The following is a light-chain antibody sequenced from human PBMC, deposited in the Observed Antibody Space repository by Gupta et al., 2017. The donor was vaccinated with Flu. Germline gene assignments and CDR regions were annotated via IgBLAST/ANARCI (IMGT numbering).Light chain of an antibody. J-gene: IGKJ5*01. CDR1: ESVSSN. V-gene: IGKV3-15*01. CDR3: QQYSHWPPFT. Sequence: ATLSVSPGERATLSCRASESVSSNLAWYQQKPGQAPRLLIYGASSRATTIPARFSGSGSGTEFNLTISRLQSEDFAVYYCQQYSHWPPFTFGQGTRLVIK. CDR2: GAS.